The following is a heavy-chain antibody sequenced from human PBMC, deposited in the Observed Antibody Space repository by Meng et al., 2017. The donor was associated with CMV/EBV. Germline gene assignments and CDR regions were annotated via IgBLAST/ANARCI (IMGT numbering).Heavy chain of an antibody. J-gene: IGHJ6*02. CDR2: IYYSGST. CDR3: ARGAPPTPRYGSGSYFDVPLYYYYGMDV. Sequence: GSLRLSCTVFGGSISSSSYYWGWIRQPPGKGLEWIGSIYYSGSTYYNPSLKSRVTISVDTSKNQFSLKLSSVTAADTAVYYCARGAPPTPRYGSGSYFDVPLYYYYGMDVWGQGTTVTVSS. CDR1: GGSISSSSYY. D-gene: IGHD3-10*01. V-gene: IGHV4-39*01.